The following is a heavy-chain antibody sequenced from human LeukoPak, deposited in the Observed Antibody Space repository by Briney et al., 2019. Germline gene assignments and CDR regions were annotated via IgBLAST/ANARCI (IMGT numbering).Heavy chain of an antibody. V-gene: IGHV4-31*03. CDR2: IYYSGST. Sequence: SETLSLTCTVSGGSISSGGYYWSWIRQHPGKGLEWLGYIYYSGSTYYNPSLKSRVTISVDTSKNQFSLKLSSVTAADTAVYYCAGGDCSSTSCYDRYWGQGTLVTVSS. CDR3: AGGDCSSTSCYDRY. D-gene: IGHD2-2*01. CDR1: GGSISSGGYY. J-gene: IGHJ4*02.